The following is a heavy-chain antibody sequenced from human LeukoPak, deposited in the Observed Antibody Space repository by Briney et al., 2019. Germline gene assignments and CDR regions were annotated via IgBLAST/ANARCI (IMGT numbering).Heavy chain of an antibody. Sequence: PGGSLRLSCVASGFTFSSSWMTWVRQAPGMGLERVANIKADGSGKYYVDSVRGRFSISRDNAKNSLYLQMNSLRAEDTAFYYCARIGYSSSSFDYWGQGTLVTVSS. D-gene: IGHD6-6*01. CDR3: ARIGYSSSSFDY. CDR1: GFTFSSSW. J-gene: IGHJ4*02. CDR2: IKADGSGK. V-gene: IGHV3-7*01.